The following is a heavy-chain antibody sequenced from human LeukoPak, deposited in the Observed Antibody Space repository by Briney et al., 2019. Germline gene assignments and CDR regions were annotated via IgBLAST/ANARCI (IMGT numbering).Heavy chain of an antibody. Sequence: PSETLSLTCTVSGGSISNSSYYWGWIRQPPGKGLEWIGSIYYSGSTYYNPSLKSRVTISVDTSKNQFSLKLSSVTAADTAVYYCARLPRYDFWSGSNYMDVWGKGTTVTVSS. D-gene: IGHD3-3*01. CDR3: ARLPRYDFWSGSNYMDV. V-gene: IGHV4-39*01. J-gene: IGHJ6*03. CDR2: IYYSGST. CDR1: GGSISNSSYY.